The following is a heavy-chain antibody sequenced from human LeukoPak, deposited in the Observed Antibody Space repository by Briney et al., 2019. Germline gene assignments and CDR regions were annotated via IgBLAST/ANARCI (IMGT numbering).Heavy chain of an antibody. CDR1: GFTFSNDW. CDR2: INPDGSTT. V-gene: IGHV3-74*01. J-gene: IGHJ4*02. D-gene: IGHD6-19*01. Sequence: GGSLRLSCTASGFTFSNDWMHWVRQTSGEELVWGSRINPDGSTTNHADSVKGRFTISRDNAKNTLYLQMNSLRVEDTAVYYCARDHAVARSDFDYWGQGILVTVSS. CDR3: ARDHAVARSDFDY.